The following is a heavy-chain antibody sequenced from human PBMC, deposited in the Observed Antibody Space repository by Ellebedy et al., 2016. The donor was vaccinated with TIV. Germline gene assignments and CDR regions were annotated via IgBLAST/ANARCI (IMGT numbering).Heavy chain of an antibody. V-gene: IGHV3-7*03. CDR3: ARRGSRYWHFDL. D-gene: IGHD1-1*01. CDR2: IEDAGTET. CDR1: GFTFKNYW. J-gene: IGHJ2*01. Sequence: GESLKISCAASGFTFKNYWMTWVRQAPGKGLEWVASIEDAGTETYSVDSAKGRFIISRDNAKNSLYLRINNPRDEDTAVYYCARRGSRYWHFDLWGRGTQVIVSS.